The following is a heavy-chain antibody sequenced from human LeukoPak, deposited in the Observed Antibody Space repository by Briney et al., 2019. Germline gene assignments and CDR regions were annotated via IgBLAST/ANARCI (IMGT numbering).Heavy chain of an antibody. CDR1: GGSISSSSYS. V-gene: IGHV4-39*07. CDR3: AREHEGYFDY. CDR2: IYYSGST. Sequence: SETLSLTCTVSGGSISSSSYSWGWIRQPPGKGLEWIGSIYYSGSTYYNPSLKSRVTISVDTSKNQFSLKLSSVTAADTAVYYCAREHEGYFDYWGQGTLVTVSS. J-gene: IGHJ4*02.